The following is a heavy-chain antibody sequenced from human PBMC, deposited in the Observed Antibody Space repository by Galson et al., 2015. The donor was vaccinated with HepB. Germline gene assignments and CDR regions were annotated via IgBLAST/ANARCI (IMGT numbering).Heavy chain of an antibody. Sequence: PALVKPTQTLTLTCTVSGFSLSNARMGVSWIRQPPGKALEWLAHIFSNDEKSYSTSLKSRLTISKDTSKSQVVLTMTNMDPVDTATYYCARIWEWDDSSGYHLDYWGQGTLVTVSS. J-gene: IGHJ4*02. CDR3: ARIWEWDDSSGYHLDY. CDR2: IFSNDEK. CDR1: GFSLSNARMG. D-gene: IGHD3-22*01. V-gene: IGHV2-26*01.